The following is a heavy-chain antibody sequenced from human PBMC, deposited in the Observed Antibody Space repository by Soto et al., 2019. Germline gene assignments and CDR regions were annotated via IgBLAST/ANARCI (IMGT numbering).Heavy chain of an antibody. Sequence: QVQLRESGPGLMKPSETLSLTCTVSGGSVTSHHWTWIRQPPGQGLEWIGDYSDSNTYSPSLQSRVTITADTSTNQFSLKLSTVTAPDTAVYYCAAYGRGVGGRGNWGQGTLVTVSS. CDR2: DYSDSN. J-gene: IGHJ4*02. D-gene: IGHD3-16*01. V-gene: IGHV4-59*08. CDR3: AAYGRGVGGRGN. CDR1: GGSVTSHH.